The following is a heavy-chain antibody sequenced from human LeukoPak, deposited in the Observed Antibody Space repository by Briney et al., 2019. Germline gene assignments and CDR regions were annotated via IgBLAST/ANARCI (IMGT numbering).Heavy chain of an antibody. Sequence: GGSLRLSCAASGFTFSSYAMNWVRQAPGKGLEWVSSISSSSSYIYYADSVKGRFTISRDNAKNSLYLQMNSLRAEDTAVYYCARVGGDGNDAFDIWGQGTMVTVSS. CDR1: GFTFSSYA. CDR3: ARVGGDGNDAFDI. D-gene: IGHD5-24*01. J-gene: IGHJ3*02. V-gene: IGHV3-21*01. CDR2: ISSSSSYI.